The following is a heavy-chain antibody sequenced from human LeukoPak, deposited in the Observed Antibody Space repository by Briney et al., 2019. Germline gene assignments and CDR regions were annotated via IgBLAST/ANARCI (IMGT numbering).Heavy chain of an antibody. V-gene: IGHV1-2*06. Sequence: ASVKVSCKASGYTFTCYYMHWVRQAPGQGLEWTGRINPNSGGTNYAQKFQGRVTMTRDTSISTAYMELSRLRSDDTAVYYCARGDRSSSWYSSGYFDYWGQGTLVTVSS. CDR1: GYTFTCYY. CDR3: ARGDRSSSWYSSGYFDY. D-gene: IGHD6-13*01. J-gene: IGHJ4*02. CDR2: INPNSGGT.